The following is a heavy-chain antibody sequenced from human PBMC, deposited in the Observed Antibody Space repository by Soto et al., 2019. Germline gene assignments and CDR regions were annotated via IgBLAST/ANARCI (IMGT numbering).Heavy chain of an antibody. V-gene: IGHV4-59*01. CDR2: VYYSGNT. J-gene: IGHJ6*03. Sequence: QVLLQESGPGLVKPSETLSLTCTVSGGSISPYYWSWIRQPPGKGLEWIGYVYYSGNTNYNPSLESRVTISVDTSRNRFSLNLTSATAADTAVYYCARKGAAASYAHYYMDVWGRGTAVTVSS. CDR1: GGSISPYY. D-gene: IGHD6-13*01. CDR3: ARKGAAASYAHYYMDV.